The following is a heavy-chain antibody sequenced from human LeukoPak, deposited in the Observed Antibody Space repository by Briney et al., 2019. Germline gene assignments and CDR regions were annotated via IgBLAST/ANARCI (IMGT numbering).Heavy chain of an antibody. CDR1: GFTFSTYA. D-gene: IGHD6-13*01. Sequence: PGGSLRLSCAASGFTFSTYAMSWVRQAPGKGLEWVSAISGTGGSTYYTDSVKGRFTISRDKSKNTLYLQMNSLRAEDTALYYCAITSIAAAARQGFWGQGTLVTVSS. V-gene: IGHV3-23*01. CDR3: AITSIAAAARQGF. J-gene: IGHJ4*02. CDR2: ISGTGGST.